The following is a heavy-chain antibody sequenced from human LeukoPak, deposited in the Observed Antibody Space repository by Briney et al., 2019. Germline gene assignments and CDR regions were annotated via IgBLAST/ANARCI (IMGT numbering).Heavy chain of an antibody. CDR2: ISGYYGNT. V-gene: IGHV1-18*04. CDR1: GYTFRYYG. CDR3: ARSSSDGPRGWFDY. D-gene: IGHD3-10*01. J-gene: IGHJ4*02. Sequence: GASVKVSCKASGYTFRYYGISWVRQAPGQGLEWMGWISGYYGNTNYAQKLQGRVTMTTDTSTSTAYMELRSLRSDDTAVYYCARSSSDGPRGWFDYWGQGTLVTVSS.